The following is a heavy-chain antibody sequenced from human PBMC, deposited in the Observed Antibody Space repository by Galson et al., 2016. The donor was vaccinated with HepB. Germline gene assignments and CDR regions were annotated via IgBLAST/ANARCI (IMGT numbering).Heavy chain of an antibody. Sequence: SLRLSCAASGFMFSNYGMHWVRQAPGKGLEWVAVIWFDASNKYHGDSEKGRFPISRDNSKNMLYLQMNSLRAEDTAVYYCARDRYYVWGSYRYPHYYGMDVWGQGTTVTVSS. CDR2: IWFDASNK. V-gene: IGHV3-33*01. D-gene: IGHD3-16*02. CDR3: ARDRYYVWGSYRYPHYYGMDV. J-gene: IGHJ6*02. CDR1: GFMFSNYG.